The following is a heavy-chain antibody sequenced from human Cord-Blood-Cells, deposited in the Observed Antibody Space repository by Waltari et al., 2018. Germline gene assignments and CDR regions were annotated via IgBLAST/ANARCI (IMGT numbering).Heavy chain of an antibody. D-gene: IGHD4-17*01. CDR1: GGSISSSSYY. V-gene: IGHV4-39*01. J-gene: IGHJ2*01. CDR3: ARPTTVTTLAGWYFDL. CDR2: IYYSGST. Sequence: GPGLVKPSETLSLTCTVSGGSISSSSYYWGWIRQPPGKGLEWIGSIYYSGSTYYNPSLKSRVTISVDTSKNQFSLKLSSVTAADTAVYYCARPTTVTTLAGWYFDLWGRGTLVTVSS.